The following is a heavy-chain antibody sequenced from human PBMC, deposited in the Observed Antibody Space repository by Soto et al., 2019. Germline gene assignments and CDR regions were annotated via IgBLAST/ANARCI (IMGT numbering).Heavy chain of an antibody. CDR2: ISNTVSSI. J-gene: IGHJ1*01. Sequence: PWGSLRLSCAASGFSFSRYMMNWVRQDPGQGLEWIAYISNTVSSIDYADSVKGRFTISRDNARNTLYLQMSDLRVGDTALYYCARDAHFHPGKWLNRELWGKGNMVSVSA. CDR3: ARDAHFHPGKWLNREL. CDR1: GFSFSRYM. V-gene: IGHV3-48*03. D-gene: IGHD3-10*01.